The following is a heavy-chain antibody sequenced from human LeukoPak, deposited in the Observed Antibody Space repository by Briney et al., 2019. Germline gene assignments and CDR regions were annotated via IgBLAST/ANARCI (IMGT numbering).Heavy chain of an antibody. Sequence: PSETLSLTCTVSGGSISSYYWSWIRQPPGKGLEWIGSIYYSGSTYYNPSLKSRVTISVDTSKNQFSLKLSSVTAADTAVYYCASIVRSFDYWGQGTLVTVSS. CDR3: ASIVRSFDY. D-gene: IGHD3-16*02. CDR1: GGSISSYY. J-gene: IGHJ4*02. CDR2: IYYSGST. V-gene: IGHV4-39*07.